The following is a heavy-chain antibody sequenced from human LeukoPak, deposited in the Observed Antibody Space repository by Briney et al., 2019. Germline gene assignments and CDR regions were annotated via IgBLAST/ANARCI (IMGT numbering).Heavy chain of an antibody. J-gene: IGHJ4*02. D-gene: IGHD6-13*01. V-gene: IGHV3-33*01. CDR2: IWYDGSNK. Sequence: GRSLRLSCAASGFTFSSYGMHWVRQAPGKGLEWVAVIWYDGSNKYYADSVKGRFTISRDNSKNTLYLQMNSLRAEDTAVYYCARDSFSSNCLDYWGQGTLVTVSS. CDR3: ARDSFSSNCLDY. CDR1: GFTFSSYG.